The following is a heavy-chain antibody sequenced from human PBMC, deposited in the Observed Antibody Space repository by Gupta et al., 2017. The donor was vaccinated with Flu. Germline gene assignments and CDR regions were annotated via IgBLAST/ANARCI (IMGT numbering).Heavy chain of an antibody. D-gene: IGHD5-12*01. CDR3: ARGRDGFNHFDL. Sequence: IRQSPSRGLEWLGRTYYRSKWYNDYALSVKTRITFNADTSANHLSLHLNSVTPEDTAVYYCARGRDGFNHFDLWVQGTLVTVSS. J-gene: IGHJ4*02. V-gene: IGHV6-1*01. CDR2: TYYRSKWYN.